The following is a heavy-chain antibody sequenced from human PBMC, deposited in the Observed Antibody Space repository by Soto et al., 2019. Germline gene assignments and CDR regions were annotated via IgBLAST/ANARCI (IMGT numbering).Heavy chain of an antibody. CDR2: IIPIFGTA. D-gene: IGHD2-2*01. CDR3: ARTGYGLVPAAYGILDY. J-gene: IGHJ4*02. V-gene: IGHV1-69*13. Sequence: SVKVSCKASGGTLGSYAISWVRQAPGQGLEWMGGIIPIFGTANYAQKFQGRVTITADESTSTAYMELSSLRSEDTAVYYCARTGYGLVPAAYGILDYWGQGTLVTVSS. CDR1: GGTLGSYA.